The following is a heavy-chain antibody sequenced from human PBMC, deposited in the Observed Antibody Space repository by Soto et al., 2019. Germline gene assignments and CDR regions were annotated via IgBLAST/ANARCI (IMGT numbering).Heavy chain of an antibody. J-gene: IGHJ6*02. Sequence: EVQLVESGGGLIRPGGSLRLSCGVSGFTVSSNYMSWVRQAPGKGLEWVSVIYSGGSTYYADSVKGRFTISRDNSKTTLYLQMNSLRAEDTAVYYCAREFRYFDWLLQGSSGMDVWGQGTTVTVSS. CDR3: AREFRYFDWLLQGSSGMDV. CDR1: GFTVSSNY. CDR2: IYSGGST. V-gene: IGHV3-53*01. D-gene: IGHD3-9*01.